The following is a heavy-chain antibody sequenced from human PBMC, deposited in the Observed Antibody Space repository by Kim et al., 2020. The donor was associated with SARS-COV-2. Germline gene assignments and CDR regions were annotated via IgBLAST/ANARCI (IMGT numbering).Heavy chain of an antibody. V-gene: IGHV1-69*13. J-gene: IGHJ4*02. CDR1: GGTFSSYA. Sequence: SVKVSCKASGGTFSSYAISWVRQAPGQGLEWMGGIIPIFGTANYAQKFQGRVTITADESTSTAYMELSSLRSEDTAVYYCARDPQGDCGGDCKEDYWGQGTLVTVSS. CDR2: IIPIFGTA. CDR3: ARDPQGDCGGDCKEDY. D-gene: IGHD2-21*02.